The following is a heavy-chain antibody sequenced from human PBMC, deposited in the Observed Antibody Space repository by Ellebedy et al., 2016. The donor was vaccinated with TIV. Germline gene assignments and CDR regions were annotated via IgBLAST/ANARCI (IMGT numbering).Heavy chain of an antibody. CDR2: ITSRSSPI. V-gene: IGHV3-48*04. CDR3: ARERYGSSSTLDL. CDR1: GFTLSSHS. J-gene: IGHJ5*02. D-gene: IGHD2-2*01. Sequence: GGSLRLSCAASGFTLSSHSMNWVRQAPGKGLEWVAYITSRSSPIYYADSVKGRFTISRDNAKKSLYLQMNSLRAEDTAIYYCARERYGSSSTLDLWGQGTLVTVSS.